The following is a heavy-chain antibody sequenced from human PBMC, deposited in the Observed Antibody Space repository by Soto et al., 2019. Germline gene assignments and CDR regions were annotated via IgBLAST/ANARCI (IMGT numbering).Heavy chain of an antibody. CDR1: GYTFTNYA. J-gene: IGHJ3*02. V-gene: IGHV1-3*04. Sequence: QVQLVQSGAEVTKPGASVKISCKTSGYTFTNYAIHWVRQAPGQRLQWMGWIHTGTGNTKYSQKFQGRVTITRDTSADTAYMELSSLESEDTAVYYCARGEQQLVLDASDIWGQGTMVTVSS. CDR3: ARGEQQLVLDASDI. D-gene: IGHD6-13*01. CDR2: IHTGTGNT.